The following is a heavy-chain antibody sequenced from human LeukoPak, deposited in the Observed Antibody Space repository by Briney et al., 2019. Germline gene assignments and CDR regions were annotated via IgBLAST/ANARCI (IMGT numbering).Heavy chain of an antibody. CDR2: IIPIFGTA. D-gene: IGHD5-18*01. CDR1: GYTFTSYD. J-gene: IGHJ4*02. Sequence: SVKVSCKASGYTFTSYDINWVRQAPGQGLEWMGGIIPIFGTANYAQKFQGRVTITTDESTSTAYMELSSLRSEDTAVYYCARDRYSYGFDYWGQGTLVTVSS. V-gene: IGHV1-69*05. CDR3: ARDRYSYGFDY.